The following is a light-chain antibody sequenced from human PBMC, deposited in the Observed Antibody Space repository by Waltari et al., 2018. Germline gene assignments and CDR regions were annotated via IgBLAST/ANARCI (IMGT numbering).Light chain of an antibody. V-gene: IGLV3-27*01. J-gene: IGLJ2*01. CDR1: VLAKKY. CDR3: YSAADSNLRV. Sequence: SYELTQPSSVSVSPGQTARITCSGDVLAKKYARWFQQKPGQAPVLVIYKDTERPSGIPERISGSGSGTTVTLTISGAQVEDEADYYCYSAADSNLRVFGGGTRLTVL. CDR2: KDT.